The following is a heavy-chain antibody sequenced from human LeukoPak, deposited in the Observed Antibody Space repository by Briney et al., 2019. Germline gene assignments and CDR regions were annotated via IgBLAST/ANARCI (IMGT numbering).Heavy chain of an antibody. CDR3: ARHLRGYCSSTSCYRAWFDP. J-gene: IGHJ5*02. CDR1: GGSFSGYY. V-gene: IGHV4-34*01. CDR2: INHSGST. D-gene: IGHD2-2*01. Sequence: SETLSLTCDVYGGSFSGYYWSWIRQPPGKGLEWIGEINHSGSTNYNPSLKSRVTISVDTSKNQFSLKLSSVTAADTAVYYCARHLRGYCSSTSCYRAWFDPWGQGTLVTVSS.